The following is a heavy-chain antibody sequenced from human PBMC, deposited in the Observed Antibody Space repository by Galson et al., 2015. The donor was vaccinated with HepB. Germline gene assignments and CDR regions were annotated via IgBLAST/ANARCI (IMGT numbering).Heavy chain of an antibody. D-gene: IGHD3-22*01. CDR3: ARDRRYYDSSGYYLDAFDI. V-gene: IGHV3-66*02. J-gene: IGHJ3*02. CDR1: GFTVSSNY. CDR2: IYSGGST. Sequence: SLRLSCAASGFTVSSNYMSWVRQAPGKGLEWVSVIYSGGSTYYADSVKGRFTISRDNSKNTLYLQMNSLRAEDTAVYYCARDRRYYDSSGYYLDAFDIWGQGTMVTVSS.